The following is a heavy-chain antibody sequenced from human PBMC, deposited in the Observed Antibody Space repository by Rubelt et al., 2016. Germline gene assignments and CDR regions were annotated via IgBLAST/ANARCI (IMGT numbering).Heavy chain of an antibody. D-gene: IGHD3-16*01. CDR3: ARVPYGDYVWGLLGY. V-gene: IGHV3-33*01. CDR1: GFTFSSYG. J-gene: IGHJ4*02. CDR2: ILYDVRNN. Sequence: QVQLVESGGGVVQPGRSLRLSCAASGFTFSSYGMHLVRQAPGKRLELVAAILYDVRNNYYADSVKGLFTISRDNSKNTLYLNMNSLRGEDTAVYYCARVPYGDYVWGLLGYWGQGTLVTVSA.